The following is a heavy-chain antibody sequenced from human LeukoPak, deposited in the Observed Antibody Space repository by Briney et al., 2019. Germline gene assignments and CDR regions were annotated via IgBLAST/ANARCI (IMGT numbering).Heavy chain of an antibody. Sequence: SETLFLTCTVSGGSISSYYWSWIRQPPGKGLEWIGYIYYSGSTNYNPSLKSRVTISVDTSKNQFSLKLSSVTAADTAVYYCARGTKQSSGYYYYYGMDVWGQGTTVTVSS. D-gene: IGHD3-22*01. CDR1: GGSISSYY. CDR3: ARGTKQSSGYYYYYGMDV. J-gene: IGHJ6*02. V-gene: IGHV4-59*01. CDR2: IYYSGST.